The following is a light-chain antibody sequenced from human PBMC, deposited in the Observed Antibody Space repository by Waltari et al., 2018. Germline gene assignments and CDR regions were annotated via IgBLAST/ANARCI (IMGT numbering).Light chain of an antibody. J-gene: IGKJ4*01. CDR3: QQRKIWPPLT. V-gene: IGKV3-11*01. Sequence: EVVLTQSPATLSLSPGERATLSCRASQSVDIYLAWYQQKPGQAPRLLIYDASNRATGTPASSGARGSGTDFTFTITSLEPEDFAVYYGQQRKIWPPLTFGGGPRWRSN. CDR2: DAS. CDR1: QSVDIY.